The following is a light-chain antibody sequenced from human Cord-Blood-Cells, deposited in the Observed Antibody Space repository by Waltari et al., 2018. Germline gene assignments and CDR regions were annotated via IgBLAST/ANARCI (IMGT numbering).Light chain of an antibody. CDR1: SSNIGSNP. J-gene: IGLJ1*01. CDR2: SNN. Sequence: QSVLTQPPSASGTPGPRVPISCSGSSSNIGSNPVNSYQQLPGTAHKLLIYSNNQRPSGVPDRFSGSKSGTSASLAISGLQSEDEADYYCAAWDDSLNGYYVFGTGTKVTVL. V-gene: IGLV1-44*01. CDR3: AAWDDSLNGYYV.